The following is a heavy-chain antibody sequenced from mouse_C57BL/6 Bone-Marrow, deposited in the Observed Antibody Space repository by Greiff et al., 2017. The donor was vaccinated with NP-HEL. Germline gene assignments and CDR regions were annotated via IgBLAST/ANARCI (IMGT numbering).Heavy chain of an antibody. V-gene: IGHV1-58*01. CDR2: IYIGNGYT. J-gene: IGHJ1*03. CDR1: GYTFTSYG. D-gene: IGHD2-5*01. Sequence: EVKLQESGAELVRPGSSVKMSCKTSGYTFTSYGINWVKQRPGQGLEWIGYIYIGNGYTEYNEKFKGKATLTSDTSSSTAYMQLSSLTSEDSAIYFCAVYYSNSHWYFDVWGTGTTVTVSS. CDR3: AVYYSNSHWYFDV.